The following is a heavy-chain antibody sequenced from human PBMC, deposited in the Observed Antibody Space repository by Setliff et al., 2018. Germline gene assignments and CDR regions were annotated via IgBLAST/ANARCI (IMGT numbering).Heavy chain of an antibody. D-gene: IGHD3-3*01. CDR1: GGSISSSSYY. V-gene: IGHV4-39*07. CDR2: IYHSGSA. Sequence: PSETLSLTCTVSGGSISSSSYYWGWIRQPPGKGLEWIGSIYHSGSAYYNPSLKSRVTISVDTSKNQFSLKLSSVTAADTAVYYCARRETYYNFWSGYYAYWGQGTLVTVSS. J-gene: IGHJ4*02. CDR3: ARRETYYNFWSGYYAY.